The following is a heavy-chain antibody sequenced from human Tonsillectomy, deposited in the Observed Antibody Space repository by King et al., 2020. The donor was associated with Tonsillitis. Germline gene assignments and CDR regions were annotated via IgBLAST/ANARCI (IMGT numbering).Heavy chain of an antibody. D-gene: IGHD3-16*02. V-gene: IGHV1-69*12. CDR3: VRRIATVIVDLDDYYDMAV. Sequence: QLVQSGAEVKEPGSSVRVSCKASGGTFSNYAINWVRQAPGQGLEWMGGIIPTFGTTDYAQKVQGRVTIIADESTSTAYMDLSSLRSEDTAIYYCVRRIATVIVDLDDYYDMAVWGQGTTVTVSS. J-gene: IGHJ6*02. CDR2: IIPTFGTT. CDR1: GGTFSNYA.